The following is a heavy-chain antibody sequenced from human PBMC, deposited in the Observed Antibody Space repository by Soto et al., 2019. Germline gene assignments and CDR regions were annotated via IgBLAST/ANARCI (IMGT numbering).Heavy chain of an antibody. D-gene: IGHD5-18*01. CDR1: GGSISSYY. Sequence: PSETLSLTCTVSGGSISSYYWSWIRQPPGKGLEWIGYIYYSGSTNYNPSLKSRVTISVDTSKNQFSLKLSSVTAEDTAVYYCAREGYSYGPTFDYWGQGTLVTVSS. CDR3: AREGYSYGPTFDY. J-gene: IGHJ4*02. CDR2: IYYSGST. V-gene: IGHV4-59*01.